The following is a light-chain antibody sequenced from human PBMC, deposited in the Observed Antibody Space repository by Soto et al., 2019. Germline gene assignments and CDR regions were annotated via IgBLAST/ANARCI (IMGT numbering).Light chain of an antibody. CDR1: SSDIGSNNY. V-gene: IGLV2-14*03. J-gene: IGLJ1*01. CDR3: SSYKSTSTPYV. Sequence: QSVLTQPASVSGSPGQSITISCTGTSSDIGSNNYVSWYQQHPGKAPKLIIYDVTNRPAGISSRFSASKSGDTASLTISVLQADDEAEYFCSSYKSTSTPYVFGSGTKVTVL. CDR2: DVT.